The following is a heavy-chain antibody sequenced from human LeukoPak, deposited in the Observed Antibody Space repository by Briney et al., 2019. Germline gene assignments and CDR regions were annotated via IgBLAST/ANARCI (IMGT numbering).Heavy chain of an antibody. CDR2: VSYSGNT. CDR3: ARGDDSGAHYPSRFDL. Sequence: MPSETLSLTCTVSGDFLNNSLWSWIRQPPGEGLEWIGDVSYSGNTNHNPSLKSRVTMSVDTSKNSFSLTVTSVTAADTAVYFCARGDDSGAHYPSRFDLWGRGTLVTVSS. D-gene: IGHD3-22*01. V-gene: IGHV4-59*01. CDR1: GDFLNNSL. J-gene: IGHJ2*01.